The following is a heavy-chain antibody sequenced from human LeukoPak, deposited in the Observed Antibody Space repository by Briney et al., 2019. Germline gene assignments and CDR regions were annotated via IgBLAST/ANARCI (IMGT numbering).Heavy chain of an antibody. CDR1: GYTFSNYG. D-gene: IGHD2-15*01. CDR3: ARESYCSGGNCYSGAGDY. CDR2: ISAHNGNT. J-gene: IGHJ4*02. Sequence: ASVKVSCKASGYTFSNYGITWVRQAPGQGLEWMGWISAHNGNTKYAQNLQGRVTMTTDTSTSTAYMESRRLTSDDTAVYYCARESYCSGGNCYSGAGDYWGQGTLVSVSS. V-gene: IGHV1-18*01.